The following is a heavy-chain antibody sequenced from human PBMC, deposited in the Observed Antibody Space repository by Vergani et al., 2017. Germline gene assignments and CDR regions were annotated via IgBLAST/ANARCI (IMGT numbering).Heavy chain of an antibody. J-gene: IGHJ4*02. CDR1: GFTFDDYA. V-gene: IGHV3-9*01. Sequence: EVQLVESGGGLVQPGRSLRLSCAASGFTFDDYAMHWVRQAPGKGLEWVSGISWNSGSIGYADSVKGRFTISRANSKNSLYLQMNSLRAEDTALYYCAKDSHCSSTSCYGGIDYWGQGTLVTVSS. CDR2: ISWNSGSI. CDR3: AKDSHCSSTSCYGGIDY. D-gene: IGHD2-2*01.